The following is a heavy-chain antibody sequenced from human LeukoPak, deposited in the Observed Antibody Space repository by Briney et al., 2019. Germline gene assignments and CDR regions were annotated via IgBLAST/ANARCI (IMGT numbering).Heavy chain of an antibody. CDR1: GGTFSSYA. V-gene: IGHV1-69*01. CDR3: ARDPSRGEGFGDY. D-gene: IGHD2-15*01. J-gene: IGHJ4*02. Sequence: SVKVSCKASGGTFSSYAISWVRQAPGQGLEWMGGIIPIFGTANYAQKFQGRVTITADESTSTAYMELSSLRSEDTAVYYCARDPSRGEGFGDYWGQGTLVTISS. CDR2: IIPIFGTA.